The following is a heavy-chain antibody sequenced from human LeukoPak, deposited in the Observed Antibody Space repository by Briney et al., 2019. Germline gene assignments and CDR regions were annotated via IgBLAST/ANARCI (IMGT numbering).Heavy chain of an antibody. Sequence: ASVKVSCKASGYTFAGHFMFWVRQAPGKGLEWMAWINPNSGVTSYAQKFQGRVTLTRDTSINTAYMELSRLRSDDTALYYCARGGAGTAYYDWDFFRFDYWGQGTLVTVSS. CDR1: GYTFAGHF. CDR3: ARGGAGTAYYDWDFFRFDY. D-gene: IGHD5-12*01. V-gene: IGHV1-2*02. CDR2: INPNSGVT. J-gene: IGHJ4*02.